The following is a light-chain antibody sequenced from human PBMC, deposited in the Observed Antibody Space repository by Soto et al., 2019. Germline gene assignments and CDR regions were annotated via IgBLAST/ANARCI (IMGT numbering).Light chain of an antibody. J-gene: IGKJ5*01. Sequence: IVLTQSPGTLSLSPGERATLSCRASQSVSSSYLVWYQQKTGQAPRLLIYSPSTRATGIPDRFSGSVSGTDFSLTISRLEHHDFAVYYCQQFGTSPPAITFGQGTRL. V-gene: IGKV3-20*01. CDR3: QQFGTSPPAIT. CDR1: QSVSSSY. CDR2: SPS.